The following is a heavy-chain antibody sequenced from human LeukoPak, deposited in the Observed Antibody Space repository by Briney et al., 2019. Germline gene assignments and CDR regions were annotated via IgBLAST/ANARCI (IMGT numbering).Heavy chain of an antibody. J-gene: IGHJ3*02. Sequence: PGGSLRLSCAASGFTFSSYGMHWVRQAPGKGLEWVAVISYDGSNKYYADSVKGRFTISRDNSKNTLYLQMNSPRAEDTAVYYCAKVLVRGMIDAFDIWGQGTMVTVSS. D-gene: IGHD2-8*01. CDR1: GFTFSSYG. CDR2: ISYDGSNK. V-gene: IGHV3-30*18. CDR3: AKVLVRGMIDAFDI.